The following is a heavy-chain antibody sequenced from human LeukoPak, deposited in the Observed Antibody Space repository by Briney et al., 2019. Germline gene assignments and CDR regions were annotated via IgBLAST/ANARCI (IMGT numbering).Heavy chain of an antibody. CDR2: IYTSGST. Sequence: SETLSLTCIVSGGSISSGSYYWSWIRQPAGKGLEWIGRIYTSGSTNYNPSLKSRITISVDTSKNQFSLKLSSVTAADTAVYYCARDSCTNGVCYANWFDPWGQGTLVTVSS. V-gene: IGHV4-61*02. J-gene: IGHJ5*02. CDR3: ARDSCTNGVCYANWFDP. D-gene: IGHD2-8*01. CDR1: GGSISSGSYY.